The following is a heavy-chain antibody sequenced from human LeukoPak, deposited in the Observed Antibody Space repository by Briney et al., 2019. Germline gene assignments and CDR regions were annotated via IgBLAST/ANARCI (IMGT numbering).Heavy chain of an antibody. CDR2: IYYSGST. CDR1: GGSISSGGYY. V-gene: IGHV4-30-4*08. D-gene: IGHD3-22*01. CDR3: ARAILRGYYYDSSEGAFDI. Sequence: SETLSLICTVSGGSISSGGYYWSWIRQHPGKGLEWIGYIYYSGSTYYNPSLKSRVTISVDTSKNQFSLKLSSVTAADTAVYYCARAILRGYYYDSSEGAFDIWGQGTMVTVSS. J-gene: IGHJ3*02.